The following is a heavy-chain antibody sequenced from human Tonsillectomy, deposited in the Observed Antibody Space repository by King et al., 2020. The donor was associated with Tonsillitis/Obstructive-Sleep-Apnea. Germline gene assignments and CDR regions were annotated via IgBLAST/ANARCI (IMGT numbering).Heavy chain of an antibody. CDR1: GFTFSDYY. D-gene: IGHD2-2*01. Sequence: VQLVEPGGGLVKPGGSLRLSCAASGFTFSDYYMSWIRQAPGKGLEWVSYISSSSSYTNYADSVKGRFTISRDNAKNSLYLQMNSLRAEDTAVYYCARDGAGEYCSSTSCYYYYMDVWGKGTTVTVSS. J-gene: IGHJ6*03. CDR3: ARDGAGEYCSSTSCYYYYMDV. CDR2: ISSSSSYT. V-gene: IGHV3-11*05.